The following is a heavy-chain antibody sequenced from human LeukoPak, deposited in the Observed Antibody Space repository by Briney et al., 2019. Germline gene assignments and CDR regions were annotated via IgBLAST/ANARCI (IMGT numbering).Heavy chain of an antibody. CDR2: IIPIFGTA. D-gene: IGHD2-2*01. CDR3: ARGPLYCSSTSCLLRY. Sequence: GSSVKVSCKASGGTFSSYAISWARQAPGQGLEWMGGIIPIFGTANYAQKFQGRVTITADESTSTAYMELSSLRSEDTAVYYCARGPLYCSSTSCLLRYWGQGTLVTVSS. J-gene: IGHJ4*02. CDR1: GGTFSSYA. V-gene: IGHV1-69*01.